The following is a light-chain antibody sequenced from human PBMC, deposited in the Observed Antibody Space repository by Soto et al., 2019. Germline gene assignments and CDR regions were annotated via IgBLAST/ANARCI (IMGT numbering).Light chain of an antibody. CDR3: GTWDXSLSAYV. V-gene: IGLV1-51*02. Sequence: QSVLTQPPSVSAAPGQKVTISCSGSSSNIGNNYVSWYQQLPGTAPKLLIYENNKRPSGIPDRFSGSKSGTSATLGITGLQTGDEADYYCGTWDXSLSAYVFGTGTKVTVL. J-gene: IGLJ1*01. CDR2: ENN. CDR1: SSNIGNNY.